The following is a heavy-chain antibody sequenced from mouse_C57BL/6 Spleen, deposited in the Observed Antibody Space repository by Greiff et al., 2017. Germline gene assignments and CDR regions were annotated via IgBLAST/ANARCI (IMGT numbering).Heavy chain of an antibody. Sequence: QVQLQQPGAELVKPGASVKLSCKASGYTFTSYWMHWVKQRPGQGLEWIGMIHPNSGSTNYNEKFKSKATLTVDKSSSTAYLQLSRLTSEDSAVYYCATPIYYDDDADVSYWYVDVWGTGTTVTVSS. V-gene: IGHV1-64*01. CDR1: GYTFTSYW. CDR3: ATPIYYDDDADVSYWYVDV. CDR2: IHPNSGST. J-gene: IGHJ1*03. D-gene: IGHD2-4*01.